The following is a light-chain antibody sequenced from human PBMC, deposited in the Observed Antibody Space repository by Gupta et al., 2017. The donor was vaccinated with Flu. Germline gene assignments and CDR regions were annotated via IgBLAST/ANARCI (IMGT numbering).Light chain of an antibody. V-gene: IGLV3-1*01. CDR2: GES. CDR1: EFGDKY. Sequence: SYGLTQPLSVSVSPRQTVSITCSGDEFGDKYVCWYQQKPGQSPVLVIYGESNRPSGIPDRFSGSTSGNTATLTISGTQPIDEADYYCQAWDTTTVLFGGGTKLTVL. J-gene: IGLJ2*01. CDR3: QAWDTTTVL.